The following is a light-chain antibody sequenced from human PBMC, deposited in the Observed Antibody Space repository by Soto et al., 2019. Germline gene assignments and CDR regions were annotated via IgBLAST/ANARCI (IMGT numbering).Light chain of an antibody. CDR2: DVN. Sequence: QSVLTQPAPVSGSPVQSIPLSCTGASSDVGGYNYVSWYQRHPGKAPKLMIYDVNNRPSGVSNRFSGSKSGNTASLTISGLQAEDEADFYCYSYTSSSTLGVFGTGTKVTVL. CDR3: YSYTSSSTLGV. V-gene: IGLV2-14*01. J-gene: IGLJ1*01. CDR1: SSDVGGYNY.